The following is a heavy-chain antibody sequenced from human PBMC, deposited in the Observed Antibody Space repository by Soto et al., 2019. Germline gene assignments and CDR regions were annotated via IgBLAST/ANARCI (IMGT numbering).Heavy chain of an antibody. CDR1: GFTFSSYS. CDR3: ARDKGRSPLDY. CDR2: ISSSSSTI. J-gene: IGHJ4*02. Sequence: EVQLVESGGGLVQPGGSLRLSCAASGFTFSSYSMNWVRQAPGKGLEWVSYISSSSSTIYYADSMKGRFTISRDNAKNSLYRQMNSLRAEDTAVYYCARDKGRSPLDYWGQGTLVTVSS. V-gene: IGHV3-48*01. D-gene: IGHD2-15*01.